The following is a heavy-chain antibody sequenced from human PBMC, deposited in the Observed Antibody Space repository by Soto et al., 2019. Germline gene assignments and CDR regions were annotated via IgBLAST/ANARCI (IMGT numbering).Heavy chain of an antibody. CDR3: ARDSSGSYSY. CDR2: ISSSSSYI. CDR1: GFTYSYYW. V-gene: IGHV3-21*01. D-gene: IGHD1-26*01. Sequence: PGGSLRLSCVASGFTYSYYWMSWIRQAPGKGLEWVSSISSSSSYIYYADSVKGRFTISRDNAKNSLYLQMNSLRAEDTAVYYCARDSSGSYSYWGQGTLVTVSS. J-gene: IGHJ4*02.